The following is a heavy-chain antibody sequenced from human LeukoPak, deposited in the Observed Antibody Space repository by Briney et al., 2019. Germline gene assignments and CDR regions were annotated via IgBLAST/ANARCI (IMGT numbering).Heavy chain of an antibody. CDR3: TTDPHYDFWSGYPTDY. J-gene: IGHJ4*02. V-gene: IGHV3-15*01. Sequence: KTDGGTTDYAAPVKGRFTISRDDSKNTLYLQMNSLKTEDTAVYYCTTDPHYDFWSGYPTDYWGQGTLVTVSS. CDR2: KTDGGTT. D-gene: IGHD3-3*01.